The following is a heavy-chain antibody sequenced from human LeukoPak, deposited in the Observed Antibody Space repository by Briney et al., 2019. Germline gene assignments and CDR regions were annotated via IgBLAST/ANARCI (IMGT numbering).Heavy chain of an antibody. Sequence: SETLSLTCTVSGGSISSYYWSWIRQPAGKGLEWIGRIYTSGSTNYNPSLKSRVTMSVDTSKNQFSLKLSSVTAADTAVYYCAFTPLGGSWYYFDYWGQGTLVTVSS. CDR3: AFTPLGGSWYYFDY. V-gene: IGHV4-4*07. CDR2: IYTSGST. D-gene: IGHD2-15*01. CDR1: GGSISSYY. J-gene: IGHJ4*02.